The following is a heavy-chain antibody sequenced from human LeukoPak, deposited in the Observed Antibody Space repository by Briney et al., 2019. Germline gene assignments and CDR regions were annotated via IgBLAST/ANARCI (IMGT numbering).Heavy chain of an antibody. CDR1: GFTFSSYA. V-gene: IGHV3-23*01. CDR3: AKGVITYYDLWSGYPHWFDP. D-gene: IGHD3-3*01. J-gene: IGHJ5*02. Sequence: GGSLRLSCAASGFTFSSYAMSWVRQAPGKGLEWVSAISGSGGSTYYADSVKGRFTISRDNSKNTLYLQMNSLRAEDTAVYYCAKGVITYYDLWSGYPHWFDPWGQGTLVTVSS. CDR2: ISGSGGST.